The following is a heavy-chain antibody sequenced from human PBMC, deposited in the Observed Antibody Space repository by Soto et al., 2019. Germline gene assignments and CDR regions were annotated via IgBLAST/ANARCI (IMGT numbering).Heavy chain of an antibody. J-gene: IGHJ5*02. CDR3: ARVGSARPLSHNWFDP. V-gene: IGHV1-18*01. Sequence: ASVKVSCKASGYTFTSYGISWVRQAPGQGLEWMGWISAYNGNTNYAQKLQGRVTMTTDTSTSTAYMELRSLRSDDTAVYYCARVGSARPLSHNWFDPWGQGTLVTVSS. CDR2: ISAYNGNT. CDR1: GYTFTSYG. D-gene: IGHD6-6*01.